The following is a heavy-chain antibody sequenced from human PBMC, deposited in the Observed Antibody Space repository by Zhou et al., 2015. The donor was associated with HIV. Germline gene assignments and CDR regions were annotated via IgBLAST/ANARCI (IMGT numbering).Heavy chain of an antibody. Sequence: QVQLVQSGAEVKKPGSSVKVSCKTSGGTFNTYEISWVRQAPGQGLEWMGGIIPIFGTANYAPRFRGRVTITADKSTRTVYMELSSLRSEDTAVYYCAGESLGEQWLVLDYWGQGTLVTVSS. D-gene: IGHD6-19*01. J-gene: IGHJ4*02. V-gene: IGHV1-69*06. CDR1: GGTFNTYE. CDR2: IIPIFGTA. CDR3: AGESLGEQWLVLDY.